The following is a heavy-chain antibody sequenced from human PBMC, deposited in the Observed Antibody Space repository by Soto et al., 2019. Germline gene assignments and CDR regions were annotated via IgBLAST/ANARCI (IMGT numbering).Heavy chain of an antibody. CDR3: AREESITMVRGVIAYDY. Sequence: SETLSLTCTVSGGSISSSSYYWGWIRQPPGKGLEWIGSIYYSGSTYYNPSLKSRVTISVDTSKNQFSLKLSSVTAADTAVYYCAREESITMVRGVIAYDYWGQGTLVTVSS. D-gene: IGHD3-10*01. CDR2: IYYSGST. V-gene: IGHV4-39*02. CDR1: GGSISSSSYY. J-gene: IGHJ4*02.